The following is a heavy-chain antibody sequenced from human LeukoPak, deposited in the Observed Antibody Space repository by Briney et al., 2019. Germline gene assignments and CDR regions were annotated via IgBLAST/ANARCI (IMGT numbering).Heavy chain of an antibody. CDR1: GGSFSGYY. J-gene: IGHJ2*01. Sequence: PSETLSLTCAVYGGSFSGYYWSWIRQPPGKGLEWIGEINHSGSTNYNPSLKSRVTISVDTSKNQFSLKLSSVTAADTAVYYCARVPPGKSIAVAGGYFDLWGRGTLVTVSS. V-gene: IGHV4-34*01. D-gene: IGHD6-19*01. CDR3: ARVPPGKSIAVAGGYFDL. CDR2: INHSGST.